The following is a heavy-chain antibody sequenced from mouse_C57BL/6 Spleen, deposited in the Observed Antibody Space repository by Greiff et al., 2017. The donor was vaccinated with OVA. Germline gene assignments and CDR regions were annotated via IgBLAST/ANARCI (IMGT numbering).Heavy chain of an antibody. V-gene: IGHV5-16*01. J-gene: IGHJ2*01. CDR3: ARGEGLDY. CDR1: GFTFSDYY. CDR2: INYDGSST. D-gene: IGHD3-3*01. Sequence: EVQLVESEGGLVQPGSSMKLSCTASGFTFSDYYMAWVRQVPEKGLEWVANINYDGSSTYYLDSLKSRFIISRDNAKNILYLQMSSLKSEDTATYYCARGEGLDYWGQGTTLTVSS.